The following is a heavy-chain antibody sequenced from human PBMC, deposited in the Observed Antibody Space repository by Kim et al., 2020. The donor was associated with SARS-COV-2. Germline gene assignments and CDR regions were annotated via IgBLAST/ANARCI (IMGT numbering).Heavy chain of an antibody. CDR1: GGTFYNYA. Sequence: SVKVSCKASGGTFYNYAITWVRQAPGQGLEWMGGIIHFSGVTNYAQKFQGRVTITADESTSTVYMELSSLRSEDTAVYYCARVLGDSSGYYLHYYGLDVWGQGTTVPVSS. J-gene: IGHJ6*02. D-gene: IGHD3-22*01. V-gene: IGHV1-69*13. CDR3: ARVLGDSSGYYLHYYGLDV. CDR2: IIHFSGVT.